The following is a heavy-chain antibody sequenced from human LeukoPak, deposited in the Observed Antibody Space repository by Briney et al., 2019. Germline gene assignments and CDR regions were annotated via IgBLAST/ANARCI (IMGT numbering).Heavy chain of an antibody. CDR2: IYYRGST. CDR3: ARHSDYYGSGSYYRLDY. J-gene: IGHJ4*02. V-gene: IGHV4-59*08. CDR1: GGSISNYW. Sequence: SETLSLTCTVSGGSISNYWWSWIRQPPGKGLEWIGYIYYRGSTNYNPSLKSRVTISVDTSKNQFSLKLSSVTAADTAVYYCARHSDYYGSGSYYRLDYWGQGTLVTVSS. D-gene: IGHD3-10*01.